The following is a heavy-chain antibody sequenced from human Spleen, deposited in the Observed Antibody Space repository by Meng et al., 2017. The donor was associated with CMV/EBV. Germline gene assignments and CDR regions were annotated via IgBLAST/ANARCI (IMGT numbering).Heavy chain of an antibody. CDR3: ARVAGTETYYDFWSGYPYFDY. CDR2: ISSSGSTI. V-gene: IGHV3-48*03. CDR1: GFTFSSYE. Sequence: GESLKISCAASGFTFSSYEMNWVRQAPGKGLEWVSYISSSGSTIYYADSVKGRFTISRDNAKNSLYLQMNSLRAEDTAVYYCARVAGTETYYDFWSGYPYFDYWGQGTLVTVSS. J-gene: IGHJ4*02. D-gene: IGHD3-3*01.